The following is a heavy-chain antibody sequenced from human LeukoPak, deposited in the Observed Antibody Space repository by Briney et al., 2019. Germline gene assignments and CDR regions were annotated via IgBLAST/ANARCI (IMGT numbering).Heavy chain of an antibody. J-gene: IGHJ5*02. D-gene: IGHD3-10*01. V-gene: IGHV4-39*07. CDR3: ARGLRYGSGRINWFDP. CDR1: GGSIIRASSY. CDR2: IYYSGST. Sequence: SETLSLTCTVSGGSIIRASSYWGWIRQPPGKGLEWIGSIYYSGSTYYNPSLKSRVTISVDTSKNQFSLKLSSVTAADTAVYYCARGLRYGSGRINWFDPWGQGTLVTVSS.